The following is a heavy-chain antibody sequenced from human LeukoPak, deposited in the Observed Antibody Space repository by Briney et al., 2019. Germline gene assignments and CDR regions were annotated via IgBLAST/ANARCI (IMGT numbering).Heavy chain of an antibody. D-gene: IGHD3-10*01. CDR2: SYYSGST. CDR3: ARTSFFAVGEFFDY. CDR1: GVSISSYY. J-gene: IGHJ4*02. Sequence: KTSETLSLTCTVSGVSISSYYWSWIRQPPGKGLEWIGYSYYSGSTNYNPSLKRRVTISVDTSKNQFSLKLSSVTAADTAVYYCARTSFFAVGEFFDYWGQGTLVTVSS. V-gene: IGHV4-59*12.